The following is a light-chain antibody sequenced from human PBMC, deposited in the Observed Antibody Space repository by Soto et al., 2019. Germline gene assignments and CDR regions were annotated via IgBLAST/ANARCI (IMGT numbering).Light chain of an antibody. Sequence: DIQMTQSPSTLSASVGDRVTITCRASQSIRSWLAWYPQKPGKAPKLLIYDASSLESGVPSRFSGSGSGTEFTLTISSLQPDDFATYYCQQYNSYSPWTFGQGTKVEIK. J-gene: IGKJ1*01. V-gene: IGKV1-5*01. CDR3: QQYNSYSPWT. CDR1: QSIRSW. CDR2: DAS.